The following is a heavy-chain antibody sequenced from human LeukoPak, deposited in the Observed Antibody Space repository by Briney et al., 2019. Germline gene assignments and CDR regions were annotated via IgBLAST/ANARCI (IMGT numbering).Heavy chain of an antibody. CDR2: ISYDGSNK. J-gene: IGHJ6*03. CDR3: AKDSGIAAAGTYYYYMDV. CDR1: GFTFSSYG. D-gene: IGHD6-13*01. Sequence: GGSLRLSCAASGFTFSSYGMHWVRQAPGKGLEWVAVISYDGSNKYYADSVKGRFTISRDNSKNTLYLQMNSLRAEDTAVYCCAKDSGIAAAGTYYYYMDVWGKGTTVTVSS. V-gene: IGHV3-30*18.